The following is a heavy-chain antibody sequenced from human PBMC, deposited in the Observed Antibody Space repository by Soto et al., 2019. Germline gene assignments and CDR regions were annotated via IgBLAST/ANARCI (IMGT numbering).Heavy chain of an antibody. CDR1: GYTFTGYY. J-gene: IGHJ6*02. CDR3: AVLGYCSGGSCYLARYYYYGMDV. Sequence: ASVKVPCKASGYTFTGYYMHWVRQAPGQGLEWMGWINPNSGGTNYAQKFQGRVTMTRDTSISTAYMELSRLRSDDTAVYYCAVLGYCSGGSCYLARYYYYGMDVWGQGTTVTVSS. D-gene: IGHD2-15*01. V-gene: IGHV1-2*02. CDR2: INPNSGGT.